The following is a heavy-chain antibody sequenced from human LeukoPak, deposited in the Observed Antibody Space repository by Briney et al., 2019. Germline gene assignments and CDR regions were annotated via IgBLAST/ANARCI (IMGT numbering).Heavy chain of an antibody. CDR3: ASLYQYYYGSSGYSDY. J-gene: IGHJ4*02. CDR2: ISSSGSTI. V-gene: IGHV3-48*03. D-gene: IGHD3-22*01. CDR1: GFTFSSYE. Sequence: PGGSLRLSCAASGFTFSSYEMNWVRQAPGKGLEWVSYISSSGSTIYYADSVKGRFTISRDNAKNSLYLQMNSLRAEDTAVYYCASLYQYYYGSSGYSDYWGQGTLVTVSS.